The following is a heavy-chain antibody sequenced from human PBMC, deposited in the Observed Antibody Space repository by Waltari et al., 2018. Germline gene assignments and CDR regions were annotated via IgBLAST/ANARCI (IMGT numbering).Heavy chain of an antibody. CDR3: ARDTWDLGGFVRYYGMDV. CDR1: GFTFSSYD. J-gene: IGHJ6*02. D-gene: IGHD3-16*01. V-gene: IGHV3-23*01. CDR2: ISGSGNNT. Sequence: EVQLLESGGGLVQPGGSLRLSCAASGFTFSSYDMSWVRQAPGKGVEWVVGISGSGNNTYYADTVKCRFTISRDNSKNTLYLQMNSLRAEDTAVYYCARDTWDLGGFVRYYGMDVWGQGTTVTVSS.